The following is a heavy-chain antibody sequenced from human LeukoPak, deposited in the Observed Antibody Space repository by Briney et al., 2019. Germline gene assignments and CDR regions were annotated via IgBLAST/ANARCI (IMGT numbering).Heavy chain of an antibody. Sequence: GGSLRLSCAASGFTFSSYSMNWVRQAPGKGLEWVSSISSSSSYIYYADSVKGRFTISRDNAKNPLYLQMNSLRAEDTAVYYCARDANCSGGSCYLNYYYYYGMDVWGQGATVTVSS. CDR2: ISSSSSYI. D-gene: IGHD2-15*01. V-gene: IGHV3-21*01. CDR1: GFTFSSYS. J-gene: IGHJ6*02. CDR3: ARDANCSGGSCYLNYYYYYGMDV.